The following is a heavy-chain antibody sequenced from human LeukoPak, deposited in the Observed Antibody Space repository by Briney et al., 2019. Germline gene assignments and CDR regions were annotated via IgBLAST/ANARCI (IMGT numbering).Heavy chain of an antibody. CDR2: INHSGST. J-gene: IGHJ4*02. D-gene: IGHD2-8*01. CDR1: GGSFSGYY. CDR3: ARDHAH. Sequence: SETLSLTCAVYGGSFSGYYWSWIRQPPGKGLEWIGEINHSGSTNYNPSLKSRVTISVDTSKNQFSLKLSSVTAADTAVYYCARDHAHWGQGTLVTVSS. V-gene: IGHV4-34*01.